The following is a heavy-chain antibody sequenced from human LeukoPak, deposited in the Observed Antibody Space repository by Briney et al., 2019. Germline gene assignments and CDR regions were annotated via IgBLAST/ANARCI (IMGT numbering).Heavy chain of an antibody. J-gene: IGHJ1*01. CDR2: IKSDGST. CDR3: ARAPAEIGGYYPEYFRH. CDR1: GFTFSRYW. D-gene: IGHD3-22*01. Sequence: GGSLRLSCAASGFTFSRYWMHWVRQAPGKGLVWVSRIKSDGSTNYADSVKGRFTISRDNARNTVSLQMNSLRAEDTGVYYCARAPAEIGGYYPEYFRHWGQGTLVTVSS. V-gene: IGHV3-74*01.